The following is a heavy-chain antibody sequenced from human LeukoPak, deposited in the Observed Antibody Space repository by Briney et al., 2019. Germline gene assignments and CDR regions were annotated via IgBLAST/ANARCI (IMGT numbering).Heavy chain of an antibody. V-gene: IGHV1-46*01. CDR2: INPSGGST. D-gene: IGHD3-10*01. J-gene: IGHJ4*02. CDR1: GYTFTIYY. Sequence: ASVKVSCKASGYTFTIYYIHWVRQAPVQGLEWMGIINPSGGSTSYAQKFQGRVTMTRDTSTSTVYMELSSRRSEDTAVYYCARAGIFDYWGQGTLVTVS. CDR3: ARAGIFDY.